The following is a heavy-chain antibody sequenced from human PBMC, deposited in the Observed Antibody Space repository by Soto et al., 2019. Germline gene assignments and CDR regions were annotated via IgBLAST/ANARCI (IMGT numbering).Heavy chain of an antibody. CDR1: GFTFSSYG. V-gene: IGHV3-33*01. J-gene: IGHJ5*02. CDR2: IWYDGSNK. D-gene: IGHD3-3*01. Sequence: QVQLVESGGGVVQPGRSLRLSCAASGFTFSSYGMHWVRQAPGKGLEWVAVIWYDGSNKYYADSVKGRFTISRDNSKNTLYLQMNSLRAEDTAVYYCARESKFWSGTPWFEPWGQGTLVTVSS. CDR3: ARESKFWSGTPWFEP.